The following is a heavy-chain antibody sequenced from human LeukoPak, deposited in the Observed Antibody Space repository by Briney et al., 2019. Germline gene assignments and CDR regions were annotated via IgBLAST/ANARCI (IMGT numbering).Heavy chain of an antibody. CDR2: ISYDGNNE. CDR3: ATLAAAGTRDV. V-gene: IGHV3-30-3*01. J-gene: IGHJ6*04. D-gene: IGHD6-13*01. Sequence: PGRSLRLSCAASRFTFSNYAMHWVRQAPGKGLEWVAVISYDGNNEYYADSVKGRFTISRDNSKNTLYLQMNSLRAEDTAAYYCATLAAAGTRDVWGKGTTVTVSS. CDR1: RFTFSNYA.